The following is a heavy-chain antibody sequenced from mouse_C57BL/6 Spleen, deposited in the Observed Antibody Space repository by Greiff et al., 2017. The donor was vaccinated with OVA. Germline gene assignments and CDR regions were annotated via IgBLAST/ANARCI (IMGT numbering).Heavy chain of an antibody. J-gene: IGHJ1*03. Sequence: EVQLVESGGGLVKPGGSLKLSCAASGFTFSDYGMHWVRQAPEKGLEWVAYISSGSSTIYYADTVKGRFTISRDNAKNTLFLQMTSLRSEDTAMYYCAGNYYGSSEGYFDVWGTGTTVTVSS. CDR3: AGNYYGSSEGYFDV. V-gene: IGHV5-17*01. CDR1: GFTFSDYG. D-gene: IGHD1-1*01. CDR2: ISSGSSTI.